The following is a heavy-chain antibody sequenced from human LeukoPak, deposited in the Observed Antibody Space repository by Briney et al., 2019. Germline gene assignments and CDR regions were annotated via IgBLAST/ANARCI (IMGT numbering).Heavy chain of an antibody. D-gene: IGHD2-2*01. CDR1: GFTFSSYG. J-gene: IGHJ4*02. CDR2: ISGSGGST. CDR3: TRGLYQN. V-gene: IGHV3-23*01. Sequence: PGGSLRLSCAASGFTFSSYGMSWVRQAPGKGLEWVSAISGSGGSTYYADSVKGRFTISRNNAKNSLYLQMNTLRAEDTAVYYCTRGLYQNWGQGTLVTASS.